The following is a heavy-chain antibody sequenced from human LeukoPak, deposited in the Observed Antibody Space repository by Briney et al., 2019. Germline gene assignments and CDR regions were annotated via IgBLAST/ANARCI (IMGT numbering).Heavy chain of an antibody. D-gene: IGHD3-10*01. CDR2: TRNKANSYTT. V-gene: IGHV3-72*01. J-gene: IGHJ5*02. Sequence: GGSLRLSCAASGFTFSDHYMDWVRQAPGKGMEWVGRTRNKANSYTTEYAASVKGRFTISRDDSKNSLYLQMNSLKTEDTAVYYCASLYGSGKRWVDPWGQGTLVTVSS. CDR3: ASLYGSGKRWVDP. CDR1: GFTFSDHY.